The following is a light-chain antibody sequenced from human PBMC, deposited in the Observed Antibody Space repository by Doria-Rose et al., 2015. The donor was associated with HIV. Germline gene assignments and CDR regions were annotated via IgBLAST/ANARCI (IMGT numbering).Light chain of an antibody. CDR1: QSFSSTY. J-gene: IGKJ1*01. V-gene: IGKV3-20*01. Sequence: EIVLTQSPGTLSLSPGERATLSCRASQSFSSTYLAWYQQKPGQAHSLLIYDRATRATGIPDRCSASGSGTDFTLTINRLVHEDFALYYCHQYGTSWTFGQGTKVEI. CDR3: HQYGTSWT. CDR2: DRA.